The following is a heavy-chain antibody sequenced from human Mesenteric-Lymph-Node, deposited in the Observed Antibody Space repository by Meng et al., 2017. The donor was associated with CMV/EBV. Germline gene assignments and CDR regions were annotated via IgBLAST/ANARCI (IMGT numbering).Heavy chain of an antibody. CDR3: ARWRQGVGY. CDR1: GFTFSNYG. J-gene: IGHJ4*02. Sequence: GGSLRLSCAASGFTFSNYGMHWVRQAPGKGLEWVSAISGSGGSTYYADSVKGRFTISRDNSKNTLYLQMNSLRAEDTAVYYCARWRQGVGYWGQGTLVTVSS. D-gene: IGHD5-24*01. CDR2: ISGSGGST. V-gene: IGHV3-23*01.